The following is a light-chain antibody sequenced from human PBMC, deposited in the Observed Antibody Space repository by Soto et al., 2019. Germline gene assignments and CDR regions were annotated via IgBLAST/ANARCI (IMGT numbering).Light chain of an antibody. CDR3: QQYYSWPRT. J-gene: IGKJ1*01. CDR1: QGISSY. Sequence: IRMTQSASTVSASPGDSVTLTCRACQGISSYLAWYQQKPGKAPKLLIYAASTLQSGVPSRFSGSGSGTDFTLTISSLQSEDFATYYCQQYYSWPRTFGQGTKVDIK. V-gene: IGKV1-8*01. CDR2: AAS.